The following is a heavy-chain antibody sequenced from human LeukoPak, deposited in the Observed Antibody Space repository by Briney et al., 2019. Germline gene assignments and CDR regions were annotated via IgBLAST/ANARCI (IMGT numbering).Heavy chain of an antibody. V-gene: IGHV4-39*02. Sequence: PSETLSLTCAVSGDSIKSSKYFWGWIRQTPDKGLEWIGSVDYSGTAYYNASLKSRLTMSVDTSKNHLSLRLTSVTAADTALYYCVRHGYSVYAWLYYHMDVWGKGTTVTVSS. D-gene: IGHD5/OR15-5a*01. CDR1: GDSIKSSKYF. CDR3: VRHGYSVYAWLYYHMDV. CDR2: VDYSGTA. J-gene: IGHJ6*03.